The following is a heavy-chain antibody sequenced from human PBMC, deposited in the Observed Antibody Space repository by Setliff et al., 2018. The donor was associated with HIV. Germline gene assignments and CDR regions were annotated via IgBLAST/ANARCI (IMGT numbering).Heavy chain of an antibody. J-gene: IGHJ5*02. CDR1: GITFINAA. D-gene: IGHD1-1*01. CDR2: IYSDGST. V-gene: IGHV3-66*02. Sequence: GGSLRLSCVTSGITFINAAMAWVRQAPGKGLEWVSTIYSDGSTYHADSVKGRFTLSRDTSKNTLYLQMNSLPPEDPAVYYCAKPRLYNSALETWGQGTLVTVAS. CDR3: AKPRLYNSALET.